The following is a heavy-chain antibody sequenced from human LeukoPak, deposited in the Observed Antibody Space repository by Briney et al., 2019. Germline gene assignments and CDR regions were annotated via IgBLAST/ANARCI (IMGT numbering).Heavy chain of an antibody. CDR2: IIPIFGTV. J-gene: IGHJ6*04. Sequence: SSVTVSCKASGCTFSSYANSWVRQAPGHPREWIGGIIPIFGTVDYPQKFQGRVTLTAYESTNTAYMELSSLRSEDTAVYYCARALPRGTIIVFGSGAMGIWGKGTTVTVSS. V-gene: IGHV1-69*01. D-gene: IGHD2-15*01. CDR1: GCTFSSYA. CDR3: ARALPRGTIIVFGSGAMGI.